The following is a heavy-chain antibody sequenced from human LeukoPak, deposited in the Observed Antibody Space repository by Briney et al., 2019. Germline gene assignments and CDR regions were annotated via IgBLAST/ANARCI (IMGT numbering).Heavy chain of an antibody. V-gene: IGHV4-34*01. CDR2: INHSGST. J-gene: IGHJ6*02. CDR3: ARGPVVVPAAIGDYYYGMDV. Sequence: SETLSLTCAVYGGSFSGHYWSWIRQPPGKGLEWIGEINHSGSTNYNPSLKSRVTISVDTSKNQFSLKLSSVTAADTAVYYCARGPVVVPAAIGDYYYGMDVWGQGTTVTVSS. D-gene: IGHD2-2*01. CDR1: GGSFSGHY.